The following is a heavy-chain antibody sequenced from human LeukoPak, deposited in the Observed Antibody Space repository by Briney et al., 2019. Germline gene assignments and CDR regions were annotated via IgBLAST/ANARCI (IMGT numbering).Heavy chain of an antibody. CDR2: IRYDGSNK. V-gene: IGHV3-30*02. CDR3: AKDRRGANYYFDY. D-gene: IGHD1-1*01. Sequence: GGSLGLSCAASGFTFSSYGMHWVRQAPGKGLEWVAFIRYDGSNKYYADSVKGRFTISRDNSKNTLYLQMNSLRAEDTAVYYCAKDRRGANYYFDYWGQGTLVTVSS. CDR1: GFTFSSYG. J-gene: IGHJ4*02.